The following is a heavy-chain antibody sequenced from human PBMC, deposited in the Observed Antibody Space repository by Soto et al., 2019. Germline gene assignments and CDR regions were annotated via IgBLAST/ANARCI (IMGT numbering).Heavy chain of an antibody. CDR1: GFTFSTYW. J-gene: IGHJ4*02. V-gene: IGHV3-7*01. Sequence: EVQLVQSGGDLVQPGGSLRLSCVASGFTFSTYWMTWVRQAPGMGLEWVAGIKEDASEELYVDSVKGRFSVSRDNAKNSLYLQLHSLSAEDTDVYYCATAISSPFSNFDYWGQGSLVTVSS. CDR2: IKEDASEE. D-gene: IGHD2-2*01. CDR3: ATAISSPFSNFDY.